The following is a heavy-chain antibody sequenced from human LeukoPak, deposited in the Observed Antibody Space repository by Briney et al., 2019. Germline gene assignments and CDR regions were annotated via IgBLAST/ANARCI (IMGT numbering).Heavy chain of an antibody. Sequence: ASVKVSCKVSGYTLTKLSMHWVRQAPGKGLEWMGGFDPEDGETIYAQKFQGRVTMTEDTSTDTAYMELSSLRSEDTAVYYCATGQQWLVRWFDPWGQGTLVTVSS. CDR2: FDPEDGET. D-gene: IGHD6-19*01. CDR3: ATGQQWLVRWFDP. J-gene: IGHJ5*02. CDR1: GYTLTKLS. V-gene: IGHV1-24*01.